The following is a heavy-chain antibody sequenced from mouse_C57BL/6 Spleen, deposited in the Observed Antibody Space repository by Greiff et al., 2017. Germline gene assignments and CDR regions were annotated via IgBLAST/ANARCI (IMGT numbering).Heavy chain of an antibody. J-gene: IGHJ2*01. CDR1: GYTFTDYY. V-gene: IGHV1-76*01. D-gene: IGHD2-3*01. Sequence: VKLQQSGAELVRPGASVKLSCKASGYTFTDYYINWVKQRPGQGLEWIARIYPGSGNTYYNEKFKGKATLTAEKSSSTAYMQLSSLTSEDSAVYFCARDDGNYVPYFDYWGQGTTLTVSS. CDR3: ARDDGNYVPYFDY. CDR2: IYPGSGNT.